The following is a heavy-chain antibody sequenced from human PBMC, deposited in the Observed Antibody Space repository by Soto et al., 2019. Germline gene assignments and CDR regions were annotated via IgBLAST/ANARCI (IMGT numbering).Heavy chain of an antibody. Sequence: QVQLVESGGGVVQPGRSLRLSCAASGFTFSNYGMHWVRQAPGKGLEWVAVISYDGSNKYYADSVKGRFTVSRDNSENTLYLQMDSLRAEDKAMYYCAKDREQQLIRGWFDPWGQGTLVTVSS. D-gene: IGHD6-13*01. CDR2: ISYDGSNK. CDR3: AKDREQQLIRGWFDP. J-gene: IGHJ5*02. V-gene: IGHV3-30*18. CDR1: GFTFSNYG.